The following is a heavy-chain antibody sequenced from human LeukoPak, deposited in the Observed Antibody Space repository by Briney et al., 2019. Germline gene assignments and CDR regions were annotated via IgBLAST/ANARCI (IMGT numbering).Heavy chain of an antibody. CDR1: GFTFSDYY. D-gene: IGHD5-18*01. CDR3: ASGPAMVGY. CDR2: SSSSSSYT. Sequence: GGSLRLSCAASGFTFSDYYMSWIRQAPGKGLEWVSYSSSSSSYTNYADPVKGRFTISRDNAKNSLYLQMNSLRAEDTAVYYCASGPAMVGYWGQGTLVTVSS. J-gene: IGHJ4*02. V-gene: IGHV3-11*06.